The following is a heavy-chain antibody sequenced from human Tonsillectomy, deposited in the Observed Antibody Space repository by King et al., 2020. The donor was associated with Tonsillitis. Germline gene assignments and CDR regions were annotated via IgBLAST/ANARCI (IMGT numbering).Heavy chain of an antibody. J-gene: IGHJ4*02. Sequence: VQLVESGGGLVQPGGSLRLSCAASGFTFSSNSMNWVRQAPGKGLEWVSYISSSSSIIYYADSVKGRFTISRDNAKNSLYLQMNSLRAEDTAVYYCARADYDILTGYVFDYWGQGTLVTVSS. V-gene: IGHV3-48*01. CDR2: ISSSSSII. CDR1: GFTFSSNS. CDR3: ARADYDILTGYVFDY. D-gene: IGHD3-9*01.